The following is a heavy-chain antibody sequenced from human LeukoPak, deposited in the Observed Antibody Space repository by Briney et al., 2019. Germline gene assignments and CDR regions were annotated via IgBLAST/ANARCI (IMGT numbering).Heavy chain of an antibody. D-gene: IGHD6-19*01. CDR3: AKRGLAGLFDY. Sequence: PGGSLRLSCAASGFIFSQYSMNWVRQAPGKGLEWVSHIRSSSETFYADSVKGRFTISRDNSKNTLYLQMNSLRAEDTAVYYCAKRGLAGLFDYWGQGTLVTVSS. CDR1: GFIFSQYS. CDR2: IRSSSET. J-gene: IGHJ4*02. V-gene: IGHV3-48*01.